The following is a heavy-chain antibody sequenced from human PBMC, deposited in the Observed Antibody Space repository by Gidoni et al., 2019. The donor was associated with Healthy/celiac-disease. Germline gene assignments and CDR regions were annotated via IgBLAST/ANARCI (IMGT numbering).Heavy chain of an antibody. D-gene: IGHD2-15*01. CDR1: GFTFSSYA. J-gene: IGHJ4*02. Sequence: QVQLVEPGGGVVQPGRSLRLPCAASGFTFSSYAMHWVRQAPGKGLEWVAVISYDGSNKYYADSVKGRFTISRDNSKNTLYLQMNSLRAEDTAVYYCAREGGVVATAYFDYWGQGTLVTVSS. CDR2: ISYDGSNK. V-gene: IGHV3-30-3*01. CDR3: AREGGVVATAYFDY.